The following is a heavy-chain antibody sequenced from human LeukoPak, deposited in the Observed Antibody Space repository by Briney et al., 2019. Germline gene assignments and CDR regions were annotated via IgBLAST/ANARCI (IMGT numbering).Heavy chain of an antibody. CDR2: ISYDGTNK. J-gene: IGHJ4*02. V-gene: IGHV3-30*18. Sequence: GRSLRLSCAASGFTFSSYGMHWVRQAPGKGLEWVAVISYDGTNKYYADSVKGRFTISRDNSKNTIYLQMNSLRAEDTAVYYCAKMGQGHGRVYWGQGTLVTVSS. CDR3: AKMGQGHGRVY. D-gene: IGHD1-26*01. CDR1: GFTFSSYG.